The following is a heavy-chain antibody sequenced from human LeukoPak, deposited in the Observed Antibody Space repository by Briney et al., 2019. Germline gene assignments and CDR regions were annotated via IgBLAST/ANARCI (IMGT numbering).Heavy chain of an antibody. D-gene: IGHD1-14*01. CDR3: ARDGNPWNLDV. CDR1: GGSMSSYY. J-gene: IGHJ2*01. Sequence: SETLSLTCTVSGGSMSSYYWSWIRQPPGKALEWIGYIHYSGRTSYNPSLKSRVTMSVDTSKNQFSLQLSSVTAADTAVYYCARDGNPWNLDVWGRGTLVTVSS. CDR2: IHYSGRT. V-gene: IGHV4-59*01.